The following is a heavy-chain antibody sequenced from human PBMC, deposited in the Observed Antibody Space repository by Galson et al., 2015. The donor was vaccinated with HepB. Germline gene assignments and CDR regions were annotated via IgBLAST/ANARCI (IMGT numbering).Heavy chain of an antibody. CDR1: GYSFTRHA. Sequence: SVKVSCKASGYSFTRHAIHWVRQAPGQKFEWLGWLNPANGNTKVAQRFQGRVTISGDTSATTAYMELTSLRQEDAAMYFCTRENCNRAWYASCPFDPWGQGALVAVSS. J-gene: IGHJ5*02. D-gene: IGHD2/OR15-2a*01. V-gene: IGHV1-3*01. CDR3: TRENCNRAWYASCPFDP. CDR2: LNPANGNT.